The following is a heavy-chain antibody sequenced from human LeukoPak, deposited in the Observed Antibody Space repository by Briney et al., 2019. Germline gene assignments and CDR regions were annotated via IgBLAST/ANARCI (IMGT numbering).Heavy chain of an antibody. V-gene: IGHV1-2*06. D-gene: IGHD3-10*01. CDR3: ARAEFGDFYY. CDR1: GYTFTGYY. J-gene: IGHJ4*02. Sequence: GASVKVSCKASGYTFTGYYMHWVRQAPRQGLEWMGRINPNSGGTNYAQKSQGRVTMTRDTTISTAYMELSRLRSEDTAVYYGARAEFGDFYYGGQGTLVTVSS. CDR2: INPNSGGT.